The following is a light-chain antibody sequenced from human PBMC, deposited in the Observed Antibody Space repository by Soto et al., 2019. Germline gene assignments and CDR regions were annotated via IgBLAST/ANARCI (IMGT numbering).Light chain of an antibody. Sequence: ETVLTQSPGTLSLSPGERATLSCRASQSVSTSYLAWYQQKPGQAPRLLIYGASSRATGIPDRFSGSGSGTDFTLTMSRLEPADFAVYYCQQFGGSPRTFGQGTKVDIK. J-gene: IGKJ1*01. CDR1: QSVSTSY. CDR3: QQFGGSPRT. V-gene: IGKV3-20*01. CDR2: GAS.